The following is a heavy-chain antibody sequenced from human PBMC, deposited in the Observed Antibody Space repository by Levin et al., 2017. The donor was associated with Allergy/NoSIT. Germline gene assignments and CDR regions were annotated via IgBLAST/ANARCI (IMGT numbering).Heavy chain of an antibody. D-gene: IGHD4-17*01. V-gene: IGHV4-34*01. J-gene: IGHJ5*02. Sequence: SQTLSLTCAVYGGSFSGYYWSWIRQPPGKGLEWIGEINHSGSTNYNPSLKSRVTISVDTSKNQFSLKLSSVTAADTAVYYCARLSTVNWFDPWGQGTLVTVSS. CDR3: ARLSTVNWFDP. CDR2: INHSGST. CDR1: GGSFSGYY.